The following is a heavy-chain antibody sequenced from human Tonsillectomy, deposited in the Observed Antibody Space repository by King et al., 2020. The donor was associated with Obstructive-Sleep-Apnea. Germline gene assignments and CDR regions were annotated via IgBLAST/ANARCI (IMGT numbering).Heavy chain of an antibody. J-gene: IGHJ4*02. D-gene: IGHD3-22*01. CDR1: GFTFSSYS. CDR3: ARDPMGGYYDSSGYLDY. Sequence: VQLVESGGGLVQPGGSLRLSCAASGFTFSSYSMNWVRQAPGKGLEWVSYISSSSSTIYYADSVKGRFTISRDNAKNSLYLQMNSLRAEDTAVYYFARDPMGGYYDSSGYLDYWGQGTLVTVSS. V-gene: IGHV3-48*04. CDR2: ISSSSSTI.